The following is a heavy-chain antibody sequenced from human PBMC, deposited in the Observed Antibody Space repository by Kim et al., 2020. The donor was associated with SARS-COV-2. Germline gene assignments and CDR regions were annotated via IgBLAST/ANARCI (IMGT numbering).Heavy chain of an antibody. D-gene: IGHD3-9*01. Sequence: ASVKVSRKASGYTFTSYYMHWVRQAPGQGLEWMGIINPSGGSTSYAQKFQGRVTMTRDTSTSTVYMELSSLRSEDTAVYYCARDIVGGYYDIFNWFDPWGQGTLVTVSS. J-gene: IGHJ5*02. CDR2: INPSGGST. CDR1: GYTFTSYY. CDR3: ARDIVGGYYDIFNWFDP. V-gene: IGHV1-46*01.